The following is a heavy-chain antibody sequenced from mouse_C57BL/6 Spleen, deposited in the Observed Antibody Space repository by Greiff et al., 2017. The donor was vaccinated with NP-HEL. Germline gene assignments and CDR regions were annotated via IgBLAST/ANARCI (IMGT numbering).Heavy chain of an antibody. CDR3: ALITTVKAYAMDY. J-gene: IGHJ4*01. CDR1: GYTFTDYY. Sequence: EVQLQQSGPELVKPGASVKISCKASGYTFTDYYMNWVKQSHGKSLEWIGDINPNNGGTSYNQKFKGKATLTVDKSSSTAYMELRSLTSEDSAVYYCALITTVKAYAMDYWGQGTSVTVSS. CDR2: INPNNGGT. V-gene: IGHV1-26*01. D-gene: IGHD1-1*01.